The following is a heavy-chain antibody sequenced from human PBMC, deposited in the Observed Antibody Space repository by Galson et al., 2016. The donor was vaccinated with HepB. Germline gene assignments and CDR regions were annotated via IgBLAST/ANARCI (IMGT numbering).Heavy chain of an antibody. CDR3: AKVLPYSAGHGMDV. J-gene: IGHJ6*01. Sequence: SLRLSCAASGFTFSNYAMSWVRQAPGKGLEWVSLISGGSTYYADSVKGRFTISIDNSKNTLYLQMNTLRAEDTAVYYCAKVLPYSAGHGMDVRGQGTTVTVSS. CDR2: ISGGST. V-gene: IGHV3-23*01. D-gene: IGHD6-13*01. CDR1: GFTFSNYA.